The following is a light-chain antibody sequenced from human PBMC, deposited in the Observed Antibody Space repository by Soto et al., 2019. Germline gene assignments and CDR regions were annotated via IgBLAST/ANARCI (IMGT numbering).Light chain of an antibody. CDR1: QDISRW. Sequence: DIQMTQSPSSESASVGDRVTIICRASQDISRWLAWYQQKPGEAPKLLIYATSNLQSGVPSRFSGSGSGADFTLTIRSLQPEDFATYYCQQANSFPLTFGGGTKVEIK. CDR2: ATS. V-gene: IGKV1-12*01. J-gene: IGKJ4*01. CDR3: QQANSFPLT.